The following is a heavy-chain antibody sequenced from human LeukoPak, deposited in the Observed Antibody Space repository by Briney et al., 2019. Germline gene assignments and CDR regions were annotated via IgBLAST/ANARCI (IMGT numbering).Heavy chain of an antibody. V-gene: IGHV4-59*08. CDR3: ARHKMVRGIGYYYYMDV. CDR2: IHYSGST. Sequence: SETLSLTCTVSNGPINTYQWSWIRQPRGKGLEWIGNIHYSGSTYYNPSLKSRVIISVDTSKNQFSLKLSSVTAADTAVYYCARHKMVRGIGYYYYMDVWGKGTTVTISS. CDR1: NGPINTYQ. J-gene: IGHJ6*03. D-gene: IGHD3-10*01.